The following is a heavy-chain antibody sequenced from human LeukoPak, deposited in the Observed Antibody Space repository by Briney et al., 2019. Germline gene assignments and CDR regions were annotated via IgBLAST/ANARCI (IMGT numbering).Heavy chain of an antibody. CDR3: ARDKVVGATNFDY. J-gene: IGHJ4*02. CDR2: IKPDGSEK. V-gene: IGHV3-7*03. D-gene: IGHD2-15*01. CDR1: GFTFSNFW. Sequence: GGSLRLSCAASGFTFSNFWMSWVRQAPGKGLEWVANIKPDGSEKYYVDSVTGRFTISRDNAKNSLYLEMNSLRGEDTAVYYCARDKVVGATNFDYWGQGTLVTVSS.